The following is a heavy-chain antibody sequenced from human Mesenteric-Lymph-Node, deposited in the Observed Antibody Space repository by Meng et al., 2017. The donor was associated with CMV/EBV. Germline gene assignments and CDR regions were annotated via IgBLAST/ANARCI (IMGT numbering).Heavy chain of an antibody. D-gene: IGHD3-9*01. CDR2: INHSGST. Sequence: QGQLHQWGAGLLKPSETLAVTCAVYGGSFSGYYWNLIRQSPEKGLEWIGEINHSGSTTYNPSFTSRIIISVDTSTNQISLNMSSVTAADTAVYYCARGSSYDILTGYFDYWGQGALVTVSS. J-gene: IGHJ4*02. CDR3: ARGSSYDILTGYFDY. CDR1: GGSFSGYY. V-gene: IGHV4-34*01.